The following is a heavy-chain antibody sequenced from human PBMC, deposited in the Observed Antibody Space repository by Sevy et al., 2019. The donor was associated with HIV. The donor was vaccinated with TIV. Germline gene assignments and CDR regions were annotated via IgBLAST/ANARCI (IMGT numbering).Heavy chain of an antibody. D-gene: IGHD3-16*01. CDR3: ARVFGGRLYNGRFDP. CDR1: GYSFTTYA. Sequence: ASVKVSCKASGYSFTTYAITWVRQAPGQGLEWMGWISPFHGNTNYAQKLQGRVSMTTDTSTSTAYMELTSLRSDDTAVYYCARVFGGRLYNGRFDPWCQGTLVTVSS. CDR2: ISPFHGNT. J-gene: IGHJ5*02. V-gene: IGHV1-18*01.